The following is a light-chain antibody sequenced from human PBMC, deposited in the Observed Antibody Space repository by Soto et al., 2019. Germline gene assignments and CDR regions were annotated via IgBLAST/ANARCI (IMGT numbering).Light chain of an antibody. CDR2: EVS. Sequence: QSALTQPPSASGSPGQSVTISCTGTSSDVGGYNYVSWYQQQSGKAPKPMIYEVSKRPSGVPDRFSGSKSGNTASLTVSGLQAEDEAAYYCSSYAGSNTVVFGGGTKLTVL. CDR1: SSDVGGYNY. V-gene: IGLV2-8*01. CDR3: SSYAGSNTVV. J-gene: IGLJ2*01.